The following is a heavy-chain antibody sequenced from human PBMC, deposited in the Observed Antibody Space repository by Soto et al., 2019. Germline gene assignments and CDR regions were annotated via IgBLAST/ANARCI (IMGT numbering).Heavy chain of an antibody. CDR1: GYTFRNYG. CDR2: VSAFNGDR. J-gene: IGHJ4*02. D-gene: IGHD1-26*01. Sequence: QVQLVQSGAEVKKPGASMKVSCRASGYTFRNYGVTWVRQAPGQGLEWVGWVSAFNGDRNYAQKFQGRVTMTTDTSTSTAYMELRSLRSDDTAVYYCARTPESGSYSSFWGQGTLVTVSA. CDR3: ARTPESGSYSSF. V-gene: IGHV1-18*01.